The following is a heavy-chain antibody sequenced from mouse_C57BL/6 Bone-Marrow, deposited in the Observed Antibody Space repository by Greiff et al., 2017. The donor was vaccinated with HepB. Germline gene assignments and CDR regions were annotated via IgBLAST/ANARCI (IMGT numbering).Heavy chain of an antibody. CDR3: AESKSYWYFDV. J-gene: IGHJ1*03. V-gene: IGHV1-81*01. CDR1: GYTFTSYG. CDR2: IYPRSGNT. D-gene: IGHD2-5*01. Sequence: QVQLKQSGAELARPGASVKLSCKASGYTFTSYGISWVKQRTGQGLEWIGEIYPRSGNTYYNEKFKGKATLTADKSSSTAYMELRSLTSEDAAVYFCAESKSYWYFDVWGTGTTVAVAS.